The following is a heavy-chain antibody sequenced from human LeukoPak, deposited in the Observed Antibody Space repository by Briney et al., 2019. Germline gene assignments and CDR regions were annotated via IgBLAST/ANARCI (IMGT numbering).Heavy chain of an antibody. J-gene: IGHJ4*02. Sequence: ASVKVSCKASGYTFTSYGISWVRQAPGQGLEWMGWISAYNGNTNYAQKLQGRVTMTTDTSTSTAYMELRSLRSDDTAVYYCAREAEFGIKEDTAMAGDYWGQGTLVTVSS. D-gene: IGHD5-18*01. CDR1: GYTFTSYG. V-gene: IGHV1-18*01. CDR2: ISAYNGNT. CDR3: AREAEFGIKEDTAMAGDY.